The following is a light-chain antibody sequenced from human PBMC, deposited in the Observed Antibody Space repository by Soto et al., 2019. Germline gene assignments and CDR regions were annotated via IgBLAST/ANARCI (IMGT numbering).Light chain of an antibody. CDR3: YSADAYNLGV. CDR1: VLEKKY. Sequence: SYELTQPSSVSVSPGQTARITCSGDVLEKKYARWYQQKPGQAPVPVIYKDSERPSGIPERFYGSSSGTTVTLTISGALVEDEADYYCYSADAYNLGVFGRPTQLTVL. V-gene: IGLV3-27*01. J-gene: IGLJ3*02. CDR2: KDS.